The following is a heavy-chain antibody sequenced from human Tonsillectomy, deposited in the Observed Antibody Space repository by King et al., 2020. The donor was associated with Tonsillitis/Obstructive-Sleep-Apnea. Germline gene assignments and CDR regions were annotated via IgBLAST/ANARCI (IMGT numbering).Heavy chain of an antibody. V-gene: IGHV3-7*03. J-gene: IGHJ4*02. D-gene: IGHD2-21*02. CDR3: ARSDCGGGCGVDY. CDR2: IKQNGSEN. CDR1: GFTFSSYW. Sequence: VQLVESGGGVDQPGGSLRLSCAASGFTFSSYWMSWVRQAPGKGLEWVANIKQNGSENYNVDSVNGRFTISSNKAKNSLYLQMNSLTAEDAAVYYCARSDCGGGCGVDYWGQGTLVTVSS.